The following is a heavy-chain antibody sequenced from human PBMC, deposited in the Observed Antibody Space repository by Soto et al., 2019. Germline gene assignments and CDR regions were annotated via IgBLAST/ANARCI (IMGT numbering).Heavy chain of an antibody. CDR3: ARGRASGSYYLLDY. CDR2: INPNRGNI. V-gene: IGHV1-8*01. D-gene: IGHD3-10*01. J-gene: IGHJ4*02. Sequence: ASVKVSCKASGNTFTSYDINWVRQATGHGLEWMGWINPNRGNIGYAQKFQGRVTMTRDTAIRTAYMEVSRLRSDDTAVYYCARGRASGSYYLLDYWGQGTLGTVSS. CDR1: GNTFTSYD.